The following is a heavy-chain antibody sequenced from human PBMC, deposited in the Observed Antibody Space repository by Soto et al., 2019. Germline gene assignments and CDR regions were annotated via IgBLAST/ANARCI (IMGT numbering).Heavy chain of an antibody. CDR1: GGSTSSGGYS. Sequence: SETLSLTCAVSGGSTSSGGYSWSWIRQPPGKGLEWIGYIYHSGSTYYNPSLKSRVTISVDRSKNQFSLKLSSVTAADTAVYYCACGAAAGYNWFDPWGQGTLVTVSS. CDR3: ACGAAAGYNWFDP. CDR2: IYHSGST. J-gene: IGHJ5*02. V-gene: IGHV4-30-2*01. D-gene: IGHD6-13*01.